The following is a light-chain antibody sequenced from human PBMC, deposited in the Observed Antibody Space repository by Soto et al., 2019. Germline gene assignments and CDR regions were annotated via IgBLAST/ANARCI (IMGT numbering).Light chain of an antibody. V-gene: IGKV3-15*01. CDR2: GAS. J-gene: IGKJ1*01. Sequence: IVMTQSPATLSVSPGERATLSCRASQSVSSNLAWYQQKPDQAPRLLIYGASTRATGIPARFSGSGSGTEFTLTISGLQSEDFAVYYCQQYNNWPPWTFGPGTKVDIX. CDR3: QQYNNWPPWT. CDR1: QSVSSN.